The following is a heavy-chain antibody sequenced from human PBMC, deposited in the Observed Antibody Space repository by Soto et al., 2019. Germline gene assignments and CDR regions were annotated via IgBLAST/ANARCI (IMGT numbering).Heavy chain of an antibody. V-gene: IGHV3-23*01. J-gene: IGHJ5*02. Sequence: GGSLRLSCAASGITLSDSAMTWVRQAPGKGLEWISCLTGDAKTTYYADSVKVRFTVSRDISKNTFYLQMDSLRAEDTAMYFCARITRSWGQGTLVTVSS. D-gene: IGHD3-3*01. CDR1: GITLSDSA. CDR2: LTGDAKTT. CDR3: ARITRS.